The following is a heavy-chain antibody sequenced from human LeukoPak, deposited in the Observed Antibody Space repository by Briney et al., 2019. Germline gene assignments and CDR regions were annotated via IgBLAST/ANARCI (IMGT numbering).Heavy chain of an antibody. CDR1: GFTFSLYA. D-gene: IGHD2-2*01. CDR3: AKSGHPPPYDYYYYYMDV. Sequence: GGSLRLSCAASGFTFSLYAMSWVRQAPGKGLEWVSAISGSHRTYYADSVKGGFTISRDNSKNTLYLQMNSLRAEDTAVYYCAKSGHPPPYDYYYYYMDVWGKGTTVTVSS. J-gene: IGHJ6*03. CDR2: ISGSHRT. V-gene: IGHV3-23*01.